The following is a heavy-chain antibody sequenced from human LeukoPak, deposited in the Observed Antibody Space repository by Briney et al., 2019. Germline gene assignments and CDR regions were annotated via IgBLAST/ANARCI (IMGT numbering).Heavy chain of an antibody. CDR3: AKDRGWCFEY. D-gene: IGHD6-19*01. CDR1: GFTFSSSD. CDR2: ISYDGSDK. V-gene: IGHV3-30*18. J-gene: IGHJ4*02. Sequence: GGSLRLSCAASGFTFSSSDIHWVRQAPGKGLEWVAFISYDGSDKYYAESVKGRFTVSRDNPKHTLYLQMNSLRVEDTAVYYCAKDRGWCFEYWGQGTLVTVSS.